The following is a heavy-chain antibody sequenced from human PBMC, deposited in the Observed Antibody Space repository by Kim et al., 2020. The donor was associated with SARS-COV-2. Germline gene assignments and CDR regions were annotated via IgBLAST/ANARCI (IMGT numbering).Heavy chain of an antibody. CDR2: INPSGGYT. Sequence: ASVKVSCKASGYTFTSYYMHWVRQAPGQGLEWMGVINPSGGYTNYAQKVQGRVTMTRDTSTSTVYMELSSLRSEDTAVYYCAKDRGPGLVYYFDYWGQGNLVTVSS. CDR3: AKDRGPGLVYYFDY. J-gene: IGHJ4*02. D-gene: IGHD6-19*01. V-gene: IGHV1-46*01. CDR1: GYTFTSYY.